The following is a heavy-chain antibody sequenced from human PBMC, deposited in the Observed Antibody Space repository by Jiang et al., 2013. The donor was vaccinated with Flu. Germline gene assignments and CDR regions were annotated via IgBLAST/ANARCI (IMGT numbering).Heavy chain of an antibody. D-gene: IGHD5-18*01. CDR2: IYYSGST. Sequence: LLKPSETLSLTCTVSGGSISSSSYYWGWIRQPPGKGLEWIGSIYYSGSTYYNPSLKSRVTISVDTSKDQFSLKLSSVTAADTAVYYCARLSRYSYGYRPTSTFDYWGQGTLVTVSS. CDR1: GGSISSSSYY. V-gene: IGHV4-39*01. CDR3: ARLSRYSYGYRPTSTFDY. J-gene: IGHJ4*02.